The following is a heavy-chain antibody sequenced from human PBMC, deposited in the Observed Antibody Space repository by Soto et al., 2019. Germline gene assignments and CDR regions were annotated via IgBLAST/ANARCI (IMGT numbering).Heavy chain of an antibody. CDR3: XXXXXXXXXFGX. CDR1: GFSLSTSGVG. Sequence: QITLKESGPTLVKPTQTLTLTCTFSGFSLSTSGVGVGWIRQPPGKALEWLALIYWDDDKRYSPSLKSRLTITKDTSKNXVVXXXXXXXXXXXXXXXXXXXXXXXXXFGXWGQGTLVTVSS. J-gene: IGHJ4*02. V-gene: IGHV2-5*02. CDR2: IYWDDDK.